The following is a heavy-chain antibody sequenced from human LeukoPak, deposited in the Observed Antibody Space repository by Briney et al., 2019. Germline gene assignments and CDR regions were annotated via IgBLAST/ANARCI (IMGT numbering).Heavy chain of an antibody. CDR3: ARDRHIVVVPAAPSYYGMDV. Sequence: SVTVSCKASGGTFSSYAIRWVRQAPGKGLEWMGRIIPIFGIANYAQKFQGRVTITADKSTSTAYMELSSLRSEDMAVYDCARDRHIVVVPAAPSYYGMDVWGQGTTVTVSS. D-gene: IGHD2-2*01. V-gene: IGHV1-69*04. J-gene: IGHJ6*02. CDR1: GGTFSSYA. CDR2: IIPIFGIA.